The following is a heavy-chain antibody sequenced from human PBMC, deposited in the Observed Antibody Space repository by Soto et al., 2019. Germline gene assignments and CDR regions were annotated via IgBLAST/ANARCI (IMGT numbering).Heavy chain of an antibody. CDR1: GFTFDDFA. V-gene: IGHV3-9*01. D-gene: IGHD3-3*01. Sequence: EVQLVESGGGLVQPGRSLRLSCSASGFTFDDFAMHWVRQAPGGGLEWVSGISWNSGSIGYADSVRGRFTISRDSAKNSLYLQMNSLRAEDTASYYCAKEKSRHGGLLDYWGQGTLVTVSS. CDR2: ISWNSGSI. J-gene: IGHJ4*02. CDR3: AKEKSRHGGLLDY.